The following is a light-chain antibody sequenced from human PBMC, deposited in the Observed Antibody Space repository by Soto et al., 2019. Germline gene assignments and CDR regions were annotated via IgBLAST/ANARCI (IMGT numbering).Light chain of an antibody. CDR3: CSYASSATWV. J-gene: IGLJ3*02. CDR1: SSDVGGSKV. Sequence: QSALTQPASVSGSPGQSITISCTGPSSDVGGSKVVSWYQHHPGKAPKLIIYEDTKRPSGVSTRCSGSKSGNTASLTISGFQAEDEADDYCCSYASSATWVFGGGTKLAVL. CDR2: EDT. V-gene: IGLV2-23*01.